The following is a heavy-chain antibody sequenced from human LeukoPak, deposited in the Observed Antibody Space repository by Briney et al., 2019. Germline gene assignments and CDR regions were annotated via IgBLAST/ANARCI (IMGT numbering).Heavy chain of an antibody. D-gene: IGHD1-26*01. CDR2: IYYIGST. V-gene: IGHV4-59*01. Sequence: SETLSLTCTVSGDSISSYYWSWIRQPPGKGLEWIGYIYYIGSTNYNPSLKSRVTISVDTSKNQFSLKLSSVTAADTAVYYCARGIVGVTYFDEWGQGMLVTVSS. CDR1: GDSISSYY. J-gene: IGHJ4*02. CDR3: ARGIVGVTYFDE.